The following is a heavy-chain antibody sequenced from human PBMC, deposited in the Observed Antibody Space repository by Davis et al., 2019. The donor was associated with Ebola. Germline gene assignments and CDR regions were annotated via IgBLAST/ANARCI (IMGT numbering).Heavy chain of an antibody. V-gene: IGHV4-39*07. D-gene: IGHD1-26*01. J-gene: IGHJ5*02. Sequence: PSETLSLTCTVSGGSISSSSYYWGWIRQPPGKGLEWIGSIYYSGSTYYNPSLKSRVTISVDTSKNQFSLKLSSVTAADTAVYYCARIAKWELGGGWFDPWGQGTLVTVSS. CDR3: ARIAKWELGGGWFDP. CDR2: IYYSGST. CDR1: GGSISSSSYY.